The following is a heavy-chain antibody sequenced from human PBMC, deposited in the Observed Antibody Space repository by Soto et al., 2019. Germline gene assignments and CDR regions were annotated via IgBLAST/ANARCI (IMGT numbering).Heavy chain of an antibody. CDR1: GYTFTGYY. J-gene: IGHJ4*02. CDR2: INPNSGGT. V-gene: IGHV1-2*02. D-gene: IGHD2-15*01. Sequence: QVQLVQSGAEVKKPGASVKVSCKASGYTFTGYYMHWVRQAPGQGLEWMGWINPNSGGTNYAQKLQGRVTMTTDTSTSTAYMELRSLRSDDTAVYYCARDPRRREGYCSGGSCYNDYWGQGTLVTVSS. CDR3: ARDPRRREGYCSGGSCYNDY.